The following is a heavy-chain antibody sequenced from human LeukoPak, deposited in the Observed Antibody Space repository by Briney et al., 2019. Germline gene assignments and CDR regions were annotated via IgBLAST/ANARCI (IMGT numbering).Heavy chain of an antibody. CDR1: GVTSTNYA. D-gene: IGHD1-26*01. CDR3: AREGSGSYYFPSKLFFFDY. CDR2: ISAYNGNT. J-gene: IGHJ4*02. V-gene: IGHV1-18*01. Sequence: ASVKVSCKASGVTSTNYAISWVRQAPGQGLEWMGWISAYNGNTNYAQKLQGRVTMTTDTSTSTAYMELRSLRSDDTAVYYCAREGSGSYYFPSKLFFFDYWGQGTLVTVSS.